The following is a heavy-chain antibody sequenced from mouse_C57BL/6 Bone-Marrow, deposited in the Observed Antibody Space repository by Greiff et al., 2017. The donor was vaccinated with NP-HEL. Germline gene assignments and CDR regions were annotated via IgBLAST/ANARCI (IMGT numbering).Heavy chain of an antibody. D-gene: IGHD2-4*01. CDR1: GFNIKDDY. Sequence: EVQLQQSGAELVRPGASVTLSCTASGFNIKDDYMHWVKQRPEQGLAWIGWIDPENGDTDYASNFQGKATITADTSSNPAYLQLSSLTSEDTAVYYCTGRLREAYWGQGTLVTVSA. V-gene: IGHV14-4*01. CDR3: TGRLREAY. CDR2: IDPENGDT. J-gene: IGHJ3*01.